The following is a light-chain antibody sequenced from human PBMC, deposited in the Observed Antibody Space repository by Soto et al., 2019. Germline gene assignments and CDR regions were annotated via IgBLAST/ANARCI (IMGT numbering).Light chain of an antibody. Sequence: QSVLTHPPSVSGSPGQSVAISCTGTSSDVGGSNGVSWYQQPPGTAPKLMIYDVSNRPSGVPDRFSGSKSGNTASLTISGLQAEDEGDYYCSSYTSSSTYVFGTGTKVTV. CDR3: SSYTSSSTYV. CDR1: SSDVGGSNG. CDR2: DVS. V-gene: IGLV2-18*02. J-gene: IGLJ1*01.